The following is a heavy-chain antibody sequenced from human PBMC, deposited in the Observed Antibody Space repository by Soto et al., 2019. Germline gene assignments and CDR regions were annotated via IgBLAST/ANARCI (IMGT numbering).Heavy chain of an antibody. Sequence: EVQLVESGGGLVQPGGSRRLSCAPPGFTFGSYGRHGFRQAPGKGLVWVSRINSDGSSTTYADSVKGRFTISRDNAKNTLYLQMNSLRAEDTAVYYCASRRLHLGELSGYWGQGTLVTVSS. CDR3: ASRRLHLGELSGY. J-gene: IGHJ4*02. CDR2: INSDGSST. CDR1: GFTFGSYG. D-gene: IGHD3-16*02. V-gene: IGHV3-74*01.